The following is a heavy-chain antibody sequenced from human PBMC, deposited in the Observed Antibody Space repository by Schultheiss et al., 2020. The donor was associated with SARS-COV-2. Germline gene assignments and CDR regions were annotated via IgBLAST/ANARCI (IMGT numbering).Heavy chain of an antibody. CDR1: GFTFSSYA. V-gene: IGHV3-30*04. D-gene: IGHD4-23*01. Sequence: GGSLRLSCAASGFTFSSYAMHWVRQAPGKGLEWVAVISYDGSNKYYGDSVKGRFTISRDNSKNTLYLQMNSLRAEDTAVYYCAKEGYGGNSPFDFWGQGTMVTVSS. CDR3: AKEGYGGNSPFDF. CDR2: ISYDGSNK. J-gene: IGHJ4*01.